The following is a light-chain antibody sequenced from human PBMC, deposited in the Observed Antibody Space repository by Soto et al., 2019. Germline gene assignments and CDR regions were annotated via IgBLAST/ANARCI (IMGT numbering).Light chain of an antibody. V-gene: IGKV3-20*01. CDR1: QSVSSSY. Sequence: EIVLTQSPGTLSLSPGERATLSCRASQSVSSSYLAWYQQKPGQAPRLLIYGASSRATGITDRFSGSGSGTDVTLTISRLEPEDFAVYYCQPYGSSPATFGGGTKVEIK. J-gene: IGKJ4*01. CDR2: GAS. CDR3: QPYGSSPAT.